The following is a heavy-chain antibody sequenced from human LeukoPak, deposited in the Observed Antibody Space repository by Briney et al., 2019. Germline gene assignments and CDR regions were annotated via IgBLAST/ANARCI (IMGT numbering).Heavy chain of an antibody. V-gene: IGHV1-69*13. Sequence: GASVKVSCKASGGTFSSYAISWVRQAPGQGLEWMGGIIPIFGTANYAQKFQGRVTITADESTSTAYMELSSLRSEDTAVYYCATIVVVSTTLPDYWGQGTLVTVSS. D-gene: IGHD3-22*01. CDR2: IIPIFGTA. CDR1: GGTFSSYA. CDR3: ATIVVVSTTLPDY. J-gene: IGHJ4*02.